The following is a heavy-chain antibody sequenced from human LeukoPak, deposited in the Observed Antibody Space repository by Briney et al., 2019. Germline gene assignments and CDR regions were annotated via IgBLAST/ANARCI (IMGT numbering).Heavy chain of an antibody. D-gene: IGHD3-22*01. Sequence: PSETLSLTCAVSGYSISSGYYWGWIRQPPGKRLEWIGSIYHSGSTYYNPSLKSRVTISVDTSKNQFSLKLSSVTAADTAVYYCARDPHRSGYPYHFDYWGQGTLVTVSS. CDR1: GYSISSGYY. J-gene: IGHJ4*02. CDR2: IYHSGST. V-gene: IGHV4-38-2*02. CDR3: ARDPHRSGYPYHFDY.